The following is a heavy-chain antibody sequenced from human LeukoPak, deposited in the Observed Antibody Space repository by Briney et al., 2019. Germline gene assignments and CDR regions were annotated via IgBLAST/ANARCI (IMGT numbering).Heavy chain of an antibody. Sequence: QSGGSLRLSCAASGFTFSSYGMHWVRQAPGRGLEWVAVISYDGSNKYYADSVKGRFTISRDNSKNTLYLQMNSLRAEDTAVYYCAKDRWFGTFDYWGQGTLVTVSS. D-gene: IGHD3-10*01. J-gene: IGHJ4*02. V-gene: IGHV3-30*18. CDR3: AKDRWFGTFDY. CDR1: GFTFSSYG. CDR2: ISYDGSNK.